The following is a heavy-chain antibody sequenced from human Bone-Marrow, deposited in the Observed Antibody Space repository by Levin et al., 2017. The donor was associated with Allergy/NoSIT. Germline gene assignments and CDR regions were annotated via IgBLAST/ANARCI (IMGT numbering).Heavy chain of an antibody. CDR2: ISGSGGDT. V-gene: IGHV3-23*01. Sequence: PGGSLRLSCAASGFTFSSYAMTWVRQAPGKGLEWVSAISGSGGDTYYADSVKGRFTISRDNSKNTLYLQMKSLRAEDTAVYYCAKTYPLISFGGVLSYWGQGTLVTVSS. D-gene: IGHD3-16*01. J-gene: IGHJ4*02. CDR1: GFTFSSYA. CDR3: AKTYPLISFGGVLSY.